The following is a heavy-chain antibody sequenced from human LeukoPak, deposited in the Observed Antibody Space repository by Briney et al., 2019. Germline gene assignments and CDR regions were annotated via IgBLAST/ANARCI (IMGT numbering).Heavy chain of an antibody. J-gene: IGHJ2*01. D-gene: IGHD5-24*01. V-gene: IGHV3-74*01. CDR1: GFTFSSYW. CDR3: AREPQRWLQSYFDL. Sequence: SGGSLRLSCAASGFTFSSYWMHWVRQAPGKGLVWVSRINSDGSSTSYADSVKGRFTISRDNAKVTLYLQMNSLRAEDTAVYYCAREPQRWLQSYFDLWGRGTLVTASS. CDR2: INSDGSST.